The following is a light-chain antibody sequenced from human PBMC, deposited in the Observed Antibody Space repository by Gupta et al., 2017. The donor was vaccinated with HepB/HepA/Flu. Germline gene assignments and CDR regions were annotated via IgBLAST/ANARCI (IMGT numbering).Light chain of an antibody. V-gene: IGKV1-33*01. CDR2: DAS. Sequence: DXXXXQSPXXLSXXXGDRVTITCQASQDISNYLNWYQQKPGKAPKLLIYDASNLETGVPSRFSGSGSGTDFTFTISSLQPEDIATYYCQQYDNLPRTFGQGTKVEIK. J-gene: IGKJ1*01. CDR3: QQYDNLPRT. CDR1: QDISNY.